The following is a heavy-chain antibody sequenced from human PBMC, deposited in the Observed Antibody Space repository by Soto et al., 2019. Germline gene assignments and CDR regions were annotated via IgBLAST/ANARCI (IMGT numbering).Heavy chain of an antibody. Sequence: GVLRLSCAASGFTFSSYEMNWVRQAPGKGLEWVSYISSSGSTIYYADSVKGRFTISRDNAKNSLYLQMNSLRAEDTAVYYCARGAFCGGGSCYSGAFDIWGQGTMVTVSS. CDR2: ISSSGSTI. CDR3: ARGAFCGGGSCYSGAFDI. J-gene: IGHJ3*02. V-gene: IGHV3-48*03. D-gene: IGHD2-15*01. CDR1: GFTFSSYE.